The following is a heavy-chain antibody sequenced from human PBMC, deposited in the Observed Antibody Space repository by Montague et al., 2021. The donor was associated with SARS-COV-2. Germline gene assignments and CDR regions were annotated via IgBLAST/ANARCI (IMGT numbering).Heavy chain of an antibody. J-gene: IGHJ5*02. CDR3: ARDGDSSSWYWFDP. D-gene: IGHD6-13*01. Sequence: SETLSLTCTVSGGSISSYFWSWIRQPPGKGLEWIGYIHYSGSTNYNPSLKSRVTISVDTSKNQFSLKLRSVTAAATAVYYCARDGDSSSWYWFDPWGQGTLVTVSS. V-gene: IGHV4-59*13. CDR1: GGSISSYF. CDR2: IHYSGST.